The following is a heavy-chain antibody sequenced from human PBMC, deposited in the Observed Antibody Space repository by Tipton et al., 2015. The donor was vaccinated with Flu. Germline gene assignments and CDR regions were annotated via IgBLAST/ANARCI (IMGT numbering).Heavy chain of an antibody. D-gene: IGHD3-22*01. Sequence: TLSLTCTVSGGSIRSSSYYWGWIRQPPGKGPEWIGSMLYGGSTYYNPSLESRVTISLDTSKNQFSLKLSSVTAADTAVYYCARDDSGFNDYWGQGTLVAVSS. V-gene: IGHV4-39*07. CDR3: ARDDSGFNDY. CDR1: GGSIRSSSYY. CDR2: MLYGGST. J-gene: IGHJ4*02.